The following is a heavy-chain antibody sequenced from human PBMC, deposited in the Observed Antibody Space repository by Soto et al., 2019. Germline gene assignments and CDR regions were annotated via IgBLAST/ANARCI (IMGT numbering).Heavy chain of an antibody. J-gene: IGHJ1*01. Sequence: QVQLQQWGAGLLKPSETLSLTCAVYGGSFSGYYWNWIRQPPGKGLEWIGAITHTGSTNCNPSLKSRVIISGDTSKNQFSLKLSSVTAADTAVYYCARVSGRTKPIEFWCQGTLVTVSS. CDR3: ARVSGRTKPIEF. CDR2: ITHTGST. D-gene: IGHD2-21*01. V-gene: IGHV4-34*01. CDR1: GGSFSGYY.